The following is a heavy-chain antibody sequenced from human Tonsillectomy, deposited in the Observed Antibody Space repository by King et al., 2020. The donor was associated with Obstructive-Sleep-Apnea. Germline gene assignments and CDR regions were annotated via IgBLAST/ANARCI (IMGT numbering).Heavy chain of an antibody. CDR2: IWYDGSNK. CDR3: ARGDGYNHDAFDI. J-gene: IGHJ3*02. CDR1: GFTFSSYG. Sequence: VQLVESGGGVVQPGRSLRLSCAASGFTFSSYGMHWVRQAPCKGLEWVAVIWYDGSNKYYGDSVKGRFTISRDNSKNTLYLQMNSLRAEDTAVYYCARGDGYNHDAFDIWGQGTMVTVSS. D-gene: IGHD5-24*01. V-gene: IGHV3-33*01.